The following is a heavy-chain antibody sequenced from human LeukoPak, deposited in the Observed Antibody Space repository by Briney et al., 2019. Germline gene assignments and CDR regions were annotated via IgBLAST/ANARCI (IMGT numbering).Heavy chain of an antibody. CDR2: ISSSSSYI. V-gene: IGHV3-21*01. CDR3: ARDYDSSGYYYIPAGY. CDR1: GFTFGSYS. D-gene: IGHD3-22*01. J-gene: IGHJ4*02. Sequence: GGSLRLSCAASGFTFGSYSMNWVRQAPGKGLEWVSSISSSSSYIYYADSVKGRFTISRDNAKNSLYLQMNSLRAEDTAVYYCARDYDSSGYYYIPAGYWGQGTLVTVSS.